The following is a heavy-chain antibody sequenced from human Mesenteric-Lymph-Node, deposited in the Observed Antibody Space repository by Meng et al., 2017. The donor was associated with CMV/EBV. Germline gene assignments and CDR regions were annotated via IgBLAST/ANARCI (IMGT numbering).Heavy chain of an antibody. J-gene: IGHJ4*02. CDR3: ARDKQQQLVLDF. V-gene: IGHV3-30-3*01. CDR1: GFTFTSHA. CDR2: ISYDGGNK. D-gene: IGHD6-13*01. Sequence: GESLKISCAASGFTFTSHAIHWVRQAPGKGLEWVALISYDGGNKYYADSVKGRFTISRDDSKNTVYLQMNSLTPEDTAVYYCARDKQQQLVLDFWGQGTLVTVSS.